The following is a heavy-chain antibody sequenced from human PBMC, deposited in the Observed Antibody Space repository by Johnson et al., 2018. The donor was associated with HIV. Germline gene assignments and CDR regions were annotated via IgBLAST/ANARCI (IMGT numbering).Heavy chain of an antibody. CDR1: GFTFSSYA. CDR3: AKLASTGDHFLGAFDI. CDR2: ISGSGGST. Sequence: VQLVESGGGLVQPGGSLRLSCAASGFTFSSYAMSWVRQAPGKGLEWVSAISGSGGSTYYADSVKGRFTISRDNSKNTLYLQMNSLRAEATAVYYRAKLASTGDHFLGAFDIWGQGTMVTVSS. D-gene: IGHD7-27*01. V-gene: IGHV3-23*04. J-gene: IGHJ3*02.